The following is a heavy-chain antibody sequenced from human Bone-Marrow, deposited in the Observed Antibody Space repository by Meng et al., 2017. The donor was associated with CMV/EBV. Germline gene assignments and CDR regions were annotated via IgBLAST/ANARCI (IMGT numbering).Heavy chain of an antibody. J-gene: IGHJ4*02. CDR3: ARESDYVWGSYSFDY. V-gene: IGHV1-2*02. CDR2: INPNSGGT. Sequence: GYTLTGYNRSWVRKAHGKGLEWMGWINPNSGGTNYEQKFQGRVTMTRDTSISTAYMELRRLRSDDTAVYYCARESDYVWGSYSFDYWGQGTLVTVSS. D-gene: IGHD3-16*01. CDR1: GYTLTGYN.